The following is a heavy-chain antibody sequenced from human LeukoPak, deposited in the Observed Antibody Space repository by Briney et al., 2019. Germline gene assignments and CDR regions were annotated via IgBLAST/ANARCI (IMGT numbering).Heavy chain of an antibody. CDR1: GFTFSRDW. Sequence: PGGSLRLSCAATGFTFSRDWMSWVRQAPGKGLEWVDNIKEDGSEKKCVDSVKGRFTISRDNAKSSLYLQMNSLSAEDTAVYYCARDPPDYYDSIVYNWFDPWGQGTLVTVSS. D-gene: IGHD3-22*01. J-gene: IGHJ5*02. V-gene: IGHV3-7*01. CDR3: ARDPPDYYDSIVYNWFDP. CDR2: IKEDGSEK.